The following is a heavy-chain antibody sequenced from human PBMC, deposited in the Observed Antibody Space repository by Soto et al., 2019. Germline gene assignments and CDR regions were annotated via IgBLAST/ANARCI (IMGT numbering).Heavy chain of an antibody. CDR1: GYTFTSYG. Sequence: GASVKVSCKASGYTFTSYGISWVRQAPGQGLEWMGGIIPIFGTANYAQKFQGRVTITADESTSTAYMELSSLRSEDTAVYYCARHYDFWSGYWTHFDYWGQGTLVTVSS. CDR2: IIPIFGTA. D-gene: IGHD3-3*01. CDR3: ARHYDFWSGYWTHFDY. V-gene: IGHV1-69*13. J-gene: IGHJ4*02.